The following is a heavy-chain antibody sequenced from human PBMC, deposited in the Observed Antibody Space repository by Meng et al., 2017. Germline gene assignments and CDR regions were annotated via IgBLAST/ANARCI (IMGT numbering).Heavy chain of an antibody. V-gene: IGHV4-39*07. CDR1: GGSISSSSYY. Sequence: SETLSLTCTVSGGSISSSSYYWGWIRQPPGKGLEWIGSIYYSGSTYYNPSLKSRVTISVDTSKNQFSLKLSSVTAADTAVYYCARGYGDYWVSDYWGQGTLVTVSS. CDR3: ARGYGDYWVSDY. J-gene: IGHJ4*02. CDR2: IYYSGST. D-gene: IGHD4-17*01.